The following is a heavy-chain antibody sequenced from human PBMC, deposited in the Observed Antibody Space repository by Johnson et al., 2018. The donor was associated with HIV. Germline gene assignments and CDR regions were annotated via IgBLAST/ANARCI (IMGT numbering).Heavy chain of an antibody. D-gene: IGHD6-6*01. CDR3: ARANGQLGGAFDI. CDR1: GFTFSSYW. Sequence: VQLVESGGGLVQPGGSLRLSCAVSGFTFSSYWMTWVRQAPGKGLEWVANIKQDGSEKYYVDSVKGLFTISRDNAKNSLYLQMNSLRAEDTAVYYCARANGQLGGAFDIWGQGTMVTVSS. J-gene: IGHJ3*02. V-gene: IGHV3-7*05. CDR2: IKQDGSEK.